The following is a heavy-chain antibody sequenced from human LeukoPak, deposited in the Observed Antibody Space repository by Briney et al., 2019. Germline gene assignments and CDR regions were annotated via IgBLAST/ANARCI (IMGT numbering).Heavy chain of an antibody. CDR3: SRGVRGSGNFDY. J-gene: IGHJ4*02. V-gene: IGHV3-33*01. CDR2: IWYDGSNK. CDR1: GFTFSNYC. D-gene: IGHD3-10*01. Sequence: GRSLRLSCAASGFTFSNYCMHWVRQAPGKGLEWVAVIWYDGSNKYYADSVKGRFTISRDNSKNTLYLQMNSLRAEDTAVYYCSRGVRGSGNFDYWGQGTLVTVSS.